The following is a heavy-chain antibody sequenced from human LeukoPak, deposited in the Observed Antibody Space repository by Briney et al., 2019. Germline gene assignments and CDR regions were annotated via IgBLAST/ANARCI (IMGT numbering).Heavy chain of an antibody. Sequence: GASVKVSCKASGYTFTSYYMHWVRQAPGQGLEWMGIINPSGGSTSYAQKFQGRVTMTRDTSTSTVYMELSSLRSEDTAVYYCARDPSDIGTWSAFDYWGQGTLVTVSS. CDR3: ARDPSDIGTWSAFDY. J-gene: IGHJ4*02. D-gene: IGHD5-12*01. V-gene: IGHV1-46*01. CDR1: GYTFTSYY. CDR2: INPSGGST.